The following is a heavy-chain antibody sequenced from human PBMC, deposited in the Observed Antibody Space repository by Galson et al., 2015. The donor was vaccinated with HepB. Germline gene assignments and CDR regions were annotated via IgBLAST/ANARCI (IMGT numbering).Heavy chain of an antibody. J-gene: IGHJ4*02. Sequence: ETLSLTCTVSGGSISSSSYYWGWIRQPPGKGLEWIGSIYYSGSTYYNPSLKSRVTISVDTSKNQFSLKLSSVTAADTAVYYCASPFWSPTIPPQDYWGQGTLVTVSS. V-gene: IGHV4-39*01. CDR3: ASPFWSPTIPPQDY. CDR2: IYYSGST. D-gene: IGHD3-3*01. CDR1: GGSISSSSYY.